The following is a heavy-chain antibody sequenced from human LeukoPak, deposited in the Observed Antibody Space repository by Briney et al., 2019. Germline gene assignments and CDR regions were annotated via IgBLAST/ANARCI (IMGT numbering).Heavy chain of an antibody. CDR2: IDTAGDT. CDR3: AKEVRRYCSSTSCHWFHP. D-gene: IGHD2-2*01. J-gene: IGHJ5*02. CDR1: GFTFSTYD. Sequence: SGGSLRLSCVASGFTFSTYDMHWVRLVRGKGLEWVSAIDTAGDTFYPGSVKGRFTISRENAKNSLYLQMNSLRAEDTAVYYCAKEVRRYCSSTSCHWFHPWRQGTLVTVSS. V-gene: IGHV3-13*01.